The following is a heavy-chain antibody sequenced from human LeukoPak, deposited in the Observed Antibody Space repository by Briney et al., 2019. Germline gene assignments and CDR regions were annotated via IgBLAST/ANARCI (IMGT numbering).Heavy chain of an antibody. D-gene: IGHD1-26*01. CDR3: ARGGTLDY. J-gene: IGHJ4*02. Sequence: SETLSLTCAASGASISSYYWTWVRQPPGKGLEWIGYIYYSGSANYNPSLKSRDTISIDTSKNQFSLKLSSVTAADTAVYDCARGGTLDYWGQGTLVTVSS. V-gene: IGHV4-59*13. CDR2: IYYSGSA. CDR1: GASISSYY.